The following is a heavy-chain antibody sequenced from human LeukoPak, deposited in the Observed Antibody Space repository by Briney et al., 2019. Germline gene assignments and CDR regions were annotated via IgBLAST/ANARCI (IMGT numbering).Heavy chain of an antibody. V-gene: IGHV4-34*01. CDR1: GGSFSGYY. CDR2: IYYSGST. D-gene: IGHD3-10*01. Sequence: SETLSLTCAVYGGSFSGYYWSWIRQPPGKGLEWIGSIYYSGSTYYNPSLKSRVTISVDTSKNQFSLKLSSVTAADTAVYYCASTAMVRGVIMQPFDYWGQGTLVTVSS. J-gene: IGHJ4*02. CDR3: ASTAMVRGVIMQPFDY.